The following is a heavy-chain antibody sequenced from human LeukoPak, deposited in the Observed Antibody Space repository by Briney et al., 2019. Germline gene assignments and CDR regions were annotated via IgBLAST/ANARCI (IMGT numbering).Heavy chain of an antibody. CDR1: GFTFDDYA. V-gene: IGHV3-9*01. Sequence: GRSLRLSCAASGFTFDDYAMHWVRQAPGKGLEWVSGISWDSGSEGYADSVQGRFTISRDNAKNSLYLHMNSLRAEDTALYYCEKDRFRGYTSGYDYWGQGTLVTVSS. CDR3: EKDRFRGYTSGYDY. CDR2: ISWDSGSE. D-gene: IGHD3-22*01. J-gene: IGHJ4*02.